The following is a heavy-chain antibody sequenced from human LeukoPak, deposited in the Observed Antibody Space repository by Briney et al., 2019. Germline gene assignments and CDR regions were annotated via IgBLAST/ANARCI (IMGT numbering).Heavy chain of an antibody. CDR1: GGSVSSGRYY. D-gene: IGHD6-19*01. J-gene: IGHJ4*02. CDR2: IYYSGST. Sequence: SETLSLTCTVSGGSVSSGRYYWSWIRQPPGKGLEWIGYIYYSGSTNYNPPLKSRVTISVDTSKNQFSLKLSSVTAADTAVYYCAVLSSGWPYYFGYWGQGTLVTVSS. V-gene: IGHV4-61*01. CDR3: AVLSSGWPYYFGY.